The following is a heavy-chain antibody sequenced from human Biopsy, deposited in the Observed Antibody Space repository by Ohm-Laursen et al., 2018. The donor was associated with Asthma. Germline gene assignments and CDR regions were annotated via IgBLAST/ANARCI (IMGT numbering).Heavy chain of an antibody. CDR2: INSFFGTT. CDR3: ARKAGSCISRTCYSLDF. V-gene: IGHV1-69*13. CDR1: GGTFNTYV. J-gene: IGHJ4*02. D-gene: IGHD2-2*01. Sequence: ASVKVSCKSLGGTFNTYVIGWGRQAPGQGLGWMGGINSFFGTTTYPQKFQDGVTITADDSTSTVYMELSSLRSEDTAVYYCARKAGSCISRTCYSLDFWGQGTLVTVSS.